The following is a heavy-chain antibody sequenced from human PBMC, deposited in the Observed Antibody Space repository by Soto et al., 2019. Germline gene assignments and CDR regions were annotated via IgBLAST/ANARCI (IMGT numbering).Heavy chain of an antibody. CDR1: GGSISSGGYS. Sequence: SETLSLTCAVSGGSISSGGYSWAWIRQPPGKALEWIGHTYHSGNPYYNPSLKSRVIISVDRSKNQFSLKLSSVTAADTAVYYCARVPDRWGQGTLVTVSS. J-gene: IGHJ5*02. CDR3: ARVPDR. D-gene: IGHD2-2*01. V-gene: IGHV4-30-2*01. CDR2: TYHSGNP.